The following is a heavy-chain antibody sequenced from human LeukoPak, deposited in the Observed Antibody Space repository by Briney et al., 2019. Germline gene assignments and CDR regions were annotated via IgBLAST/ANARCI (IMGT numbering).Heavy chain of an antibody. CDR3: ARTVAGTRSFDY. CDR2: TYYRSKWYN. CDR1: GDTVSSNSAT. D-gene: IGHD6-19*01. V-gene: IGHV6-1*01. J-gene: IGHJ4*02. Sequence: SQTLSLTCAISGDTVSSNSATWTWIRQSPSRGLEWLGRTYYRSKWYNDYALPVKGRITINPDTSQNQFSLHLNSVIPEDTAVYYCARTVAGTRSFDYWGQGTLVTVSS.